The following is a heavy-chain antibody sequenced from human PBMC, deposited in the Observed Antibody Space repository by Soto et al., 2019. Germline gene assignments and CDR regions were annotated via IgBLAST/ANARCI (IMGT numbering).Heavy chain of an antibody. V-gene: IGHV4-4*02. D-gene: IGHD2-2*01. CDR3: ARIAVVPADLEP. CDR2: IYHSGSA. J-gene: IGHJ5*02. Sequence: PSQTLSLTCDVSGVSISSSHWWCWLRQPPGKGLEWIGEIYHSGSANYNPSLKSRVTMSVDKSKNQFSLRLTSVTAADTARYFCARIAVVPADLEPWGQGTMVTVS. CDR1: GVSISSSHW.